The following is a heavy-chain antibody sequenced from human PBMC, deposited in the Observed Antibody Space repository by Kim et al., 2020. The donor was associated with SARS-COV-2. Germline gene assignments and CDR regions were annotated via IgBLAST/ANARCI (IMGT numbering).Heavy chain of an antibody. J-gene: IGHJ4*02. CDR2: RT. Sequence: RTHYNPPLKSRVTISVATAKNQFSLKLSSVTAADTAVYYCAREAGQQLDYWGQGTLVTVSS. D-gene: IGHD6-13*01. CDR3: AREAGQQLDY. V-gene: IGHV4-39*07.